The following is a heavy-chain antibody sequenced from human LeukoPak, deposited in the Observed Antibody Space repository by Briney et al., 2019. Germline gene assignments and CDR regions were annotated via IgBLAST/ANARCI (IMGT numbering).Heavy chain of an antibody. Sequence: GASVKVSCKASGYTFTGYYMHGVRQAPGQGLEWMGRINPNSGGTNYAQKFQGRVTMTRDTSISTAYMELSRLRSDDTAVYYCARDIGMTTVTTRDYWGQGTLVTVSS. V-gene: IGHV1-2*06. D-gene: IGHD4-17*01. J-gene: IGHJ4*02. CDR2: INPNSGGT. CDR3: ARDIGMTTVTTRDY. CDR1: GYTFTGYY.